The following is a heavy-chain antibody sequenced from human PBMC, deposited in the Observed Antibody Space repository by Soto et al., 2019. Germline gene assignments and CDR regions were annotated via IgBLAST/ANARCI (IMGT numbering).Heavy chain of an antibody. Sequence: SVKVSCKASGYSFTSYGISWVRQAPGQGLEWMGGIIPIFGTANYAQKFQGRVTITADESTSTAYMELSSLRSEDTAVYYCARARSTVTHGDYYYYYGMDVWGQGTTVTVSS. CDR1: GYSFTSYG. CDR2: IIPIFGTA. D-gene: IGHD4-17*01. J-gene: IGHJ6*02. V-gene: IGHV1-69*13. CDR3: ARARSTVTHGDYYYYYGMDV.